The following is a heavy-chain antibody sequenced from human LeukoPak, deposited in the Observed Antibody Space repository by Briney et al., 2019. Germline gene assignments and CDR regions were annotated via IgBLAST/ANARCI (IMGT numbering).Heavy chain of an antibody. CDR1: GFTFSGSA. CDR3: TRREDSSGYPNFDY. Sequence: GGSLRLSCAASGFTFSGSAMHWVRQASGKGLEWVGRIRSKANSYATAYAASVKGRFTISRDDSKNTAYLQMNSLKTEDTAVYYCTRREDSSGYPNFDYWGQGTLVTVSS. D-gene: IGHD3-22*01. V-gene: IGHV3-73*01. J-gene: IGHJ4*02. CDR2: IRSKANSYAT.